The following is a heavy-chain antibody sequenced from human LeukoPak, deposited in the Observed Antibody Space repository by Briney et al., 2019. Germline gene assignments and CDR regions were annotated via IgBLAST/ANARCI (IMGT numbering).Heavy chain of an antibody. D-gene: IGHD6-13*01. CDR1: GFTFSDYY. Sequence: KSGGSLRLSCAASGFTFSDYYMSWIRQAPGKGLEWVSYISSSGSTIYYADSVKGRFTISRDNSKNTLYLQMNSLRAEDTAVYYCAKDRVPYSSSPLHFQHWGQGTLVTVSS. V-gene: IGHV3-11*01. J-gene: IGHJ1*01. CDR3: AKDRVPYSSSPLHFQH. CDR2: ISSSGSTI.